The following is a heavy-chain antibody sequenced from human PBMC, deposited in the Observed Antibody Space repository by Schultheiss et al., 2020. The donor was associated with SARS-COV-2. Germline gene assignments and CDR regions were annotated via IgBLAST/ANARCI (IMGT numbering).Heavy chain of an antibody. CDR1: GYTFTSYG. CDR2: ISAYNGNT. CDR3: ARVPDYYDSSGYSEYFQH. Sequence: ASVKVSCKASGYTFTSYGISWVRQAPGQGLECMGWISAYNGNTNYAQKLQGRVTMTTDTSTSTAYMELRSLRSDDTAVYYCARVPDYYDSSGYSEYFQHWGQGTLVTVSS. D-gene: IGHD3-22*01. J-gene: IGHJ1*01. V-gene: IGHV1-18*01.